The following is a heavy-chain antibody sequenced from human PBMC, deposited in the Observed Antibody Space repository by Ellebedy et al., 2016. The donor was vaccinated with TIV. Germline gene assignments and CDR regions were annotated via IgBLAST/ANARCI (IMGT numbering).Heavy chain of an antibody. CDR1: GYSFTSYW. J-gene: IGHJ3*02. CDR3: ARLLPSVFKAFDI. D-gene: IGHD3-16*01. CDR2: VYPGDSDT. Sequence: GGSLRLSCKGSGYSFTSYWIGWVRQMPGKGLEWMGIVYPGDSDTRYSPAFQGQVTISADKSISTAYLQWSSLKASDTAMYYCARLLPSVFKAFDIWGQGTMVTVSS. V-gene: IGHV5-51*01.